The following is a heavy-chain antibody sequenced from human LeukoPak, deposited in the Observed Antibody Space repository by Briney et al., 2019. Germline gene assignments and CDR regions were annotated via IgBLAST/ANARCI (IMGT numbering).Heavy chain of an antibody. J-gene: IGHJ5*02. Sequence: PSETLSLTCAVYGGSFSGYYWSWIRQPPGKGLEWIGEINHSGSTNYNPSLKSRVTISVDTSKNQFSLKLSSVTAADTAVYYCARRPGSYDILAWFDPWGQGSLVTVSS. CDR3: ARRPGSYDILAWFDP. V-gene: IGHV4-34*01. D-gene: IGHD3-9*01. CDR1: GGSFSGYY. CDR2: INHSGST.